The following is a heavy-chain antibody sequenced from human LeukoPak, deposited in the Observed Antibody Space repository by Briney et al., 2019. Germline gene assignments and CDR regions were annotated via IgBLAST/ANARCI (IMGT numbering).Heavy chain of an antibody. CDR1: GSTFDDYA. J-gene: IGHJ4*02. Sequence: GRSLRLSCTASGSTFDDYAMHWVRQAPGKGLDWVSGISWNSGDIVYADSVKGRFTISRDNAENSLYLQMNSLTSEDTALYYCAKSRYYDILTGQTYYFDYWGQGTLVTVSS. D-gene: IGHD3-9*01. CDR3: AKSRYYDILTGQTYYFDY. V-gene: IGHV3-9*01. CDR2: ISWNSGDI.